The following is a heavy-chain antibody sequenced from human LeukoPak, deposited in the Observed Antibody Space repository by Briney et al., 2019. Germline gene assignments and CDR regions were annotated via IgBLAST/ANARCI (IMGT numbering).Heavy chain of an antibody. CDR2: IGTTGDT. CDR3: ARGHILTGDAFDI. J-gene: IGHJ3*02. D-gene: IGHD3-9*01. Sequence: PGGSLRLSCAASGFTFRRYDMHWVRQVTAKGLEWVSGIGTTGDTYYPGSVKGRFTISRENAKNSLYLQMNSLRAGDTAVYYCARGHILTGDAFDIWGQGTMVTVSS. CDR1: GFTFRRYD. V-gene: IGHV3-13*04.